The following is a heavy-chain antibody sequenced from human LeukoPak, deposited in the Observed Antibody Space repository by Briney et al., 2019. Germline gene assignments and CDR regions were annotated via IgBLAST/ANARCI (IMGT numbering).Heavy chain of an antibody. Sequence: GGSLRLSCAASGFTFSNYGMHWVRQAPGKGLEWVAVISYDGSNKYYADSVKGRFTISRDNSKNTLSLQMNSLRAEDTAVYYCAKTGYSSGRYFDYWGQGTLVTVSS. J-gene: IGHJ4*02. CDR2: ISYDGSNK. D-gene: IGHD6-19*01. CDR3: AKTGYSSGRYFDY. CDR1: GFTFSNYG. V-gene: IGHV3-30*18.